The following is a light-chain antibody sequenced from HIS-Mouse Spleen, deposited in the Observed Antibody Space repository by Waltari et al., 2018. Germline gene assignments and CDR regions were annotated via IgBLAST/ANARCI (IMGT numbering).Light chain of an antibody. V-gene: IGKV4-1*01. CDR1: ESVFYSSNNKNY. J-gene: IGKJ4*01. Sequence: DIVMTQSPDSLVVSLGEGATIHCKSSESVFYSSNNKNYLAWYHQKPRQPPKLLLYWASTRESGVPDRFSGSGSGTDFTLTISSLQAEDVAVYYCQQYYSTPLTFGGGTKVEIK. CDR3: QQYYSTPLT. CDR2: WAS.